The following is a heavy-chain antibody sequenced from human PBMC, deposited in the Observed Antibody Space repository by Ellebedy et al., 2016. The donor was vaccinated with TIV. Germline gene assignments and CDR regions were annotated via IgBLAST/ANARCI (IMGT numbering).Heavy chain of an antibody. CDR1: GGSISSGDYY. CDR3: ATISEGYCSSTSCYRDYYYGMDV. CDR2: IYTSGST. Sequence: SETLSLTXTVSGGSISSGDYYWSWIRQPPGKGLEWIGRIYTSGSTNYNPSLKSRVTMSVDTSKNQFSLKLSSVTAADTAVYYCATISEGYCSSTSCYRDYYYGMDVWGQGTTVTVSS. V-gene: IGHV4-61*02. D-gene: IGHD2-2*01. J-gene: IGHJ6*02.